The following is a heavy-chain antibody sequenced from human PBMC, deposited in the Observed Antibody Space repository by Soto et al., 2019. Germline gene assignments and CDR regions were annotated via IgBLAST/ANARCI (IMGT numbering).Heavy chain of an antibody. CDR2: ISTIFGTA. Sequence: QVQLVQSGAEVKKPGSSVKVSCKASGGTLSSYAISWVRQAPGQGLEWMGGISTIFGTANYAQKFQGRVTITADETTSTAYIELSSLRSEDTAVYFCARDVSMVRGSDWGQGTLVTVSS. V-gene: IGHV1-69*12. J-gene: IGHJ4*02. D-gene: IGHD3-10*01. CDR1: GGTLSSYA. CDR3: ARDVSMVRGSD.